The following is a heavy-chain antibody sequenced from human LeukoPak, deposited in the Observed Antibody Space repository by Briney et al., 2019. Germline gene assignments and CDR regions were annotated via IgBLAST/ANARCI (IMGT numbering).Heavy chain of an antibody. J-gene: IGHJ6*03. CDR2: IKTDGSST. CDR1: GFTFSSYS. D-gene: IGHD3-3*01. CDR3: ARGSLWSGPFPDYHYMDV. Sequence: QAGGSLRLSCAASGFTFSSYSMHWVRQAPGKGLVWVSRIKTDGSSTSYADSVKGRFTISRDNAKNTLYLQMNSLRGEDTAVYYCARGSLWSGPFPDYHYMDVWGKGTTVTVSS. V-gene: IGHV3-74*01.